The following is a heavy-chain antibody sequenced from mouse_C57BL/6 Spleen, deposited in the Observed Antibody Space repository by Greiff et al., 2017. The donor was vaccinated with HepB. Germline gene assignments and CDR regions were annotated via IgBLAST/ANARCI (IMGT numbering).Heavy chain of an antibody. CDR2: IDPENGDT. CDR3: ITARYAD. V-gene: IGHV14-4*01. CDR1: GFNIKDDY. J-gene: IGHJ3*01. Sequence: EVQLQQSGAELVRPGASVKLSCTASGFNIKDDYMHWVKQRPEQGLEWIGWIDPENGDTEYASKFQGKATITADTSSNTAYLQRSSLTSEDTAVYSCITARYADWAQGTLVTVSA.